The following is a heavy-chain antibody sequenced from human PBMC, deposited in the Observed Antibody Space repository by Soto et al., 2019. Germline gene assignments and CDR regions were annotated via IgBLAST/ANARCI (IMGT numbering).Heavy chain of an antibody. V-gene: IGHV4-31*03. D-gene: IGHD1-26*01. J-gene: IGHJ5*02. CDR3: ATQEVGGSYVYTFDP. Sequence: SETLSLTCTVSGGSISIGGYYWSWIRQHPGKGLEWIGYIYYSGSTYYNPSLKSRVTISVDTSKNQFSLKLSSVTAADTAVYYCATQEVGGSYVYTFDPWGQGTLVTVS. CDR1: GGSISIGGYY. CDR2: IYYSGST.